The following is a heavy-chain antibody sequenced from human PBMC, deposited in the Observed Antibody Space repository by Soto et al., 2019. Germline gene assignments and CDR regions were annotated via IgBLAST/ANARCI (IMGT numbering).Heavy chain of an antibody. D-gene: IGHD3-22*01. V-gene: IGHV5-10-1*01. CDR1: GYIFTSYW. Sequence: GEPLKISCNGSGYIFTSYWISWVRQMPGKGLEWMGRIDPSDSYTNYSPSFQGHVTISAEKSISTAYLQWSSLKASDTAMYYCARLPAGYYYDSSGYYTDYWGQGTLVTVSS. J-gene: IGHJ4*02. CDR3: ARLPAGYYYDSSGYYTDY. CDR2: IDPSDSYT.